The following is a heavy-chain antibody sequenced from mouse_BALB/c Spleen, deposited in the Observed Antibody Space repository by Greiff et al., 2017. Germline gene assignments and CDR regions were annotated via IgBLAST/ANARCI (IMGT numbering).Heavy chain of an antibody. V-gene: IGHV2-9*01. J-gene: IGHJ3*01. CDR3: AKNYDGDYKYDVAWFAY. CDR2: IRAGGST. D-gene: IGHD2-14*01. CDR1: GFSLTSYG. Sequence: VKLVESGPGLVAPSQSLSITCTVSGFSLTSYGVHWVRQPPGKGLEWLGVIRAGGSTNYTSALKCRLSISKDNSKVQVFLKMNSLQTDDTAMYYCAKNYDGDYKYDVAWFAYWGQGTLVTVSA.